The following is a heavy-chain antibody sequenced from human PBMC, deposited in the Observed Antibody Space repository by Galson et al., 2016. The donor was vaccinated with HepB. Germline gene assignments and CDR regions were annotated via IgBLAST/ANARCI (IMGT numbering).Heavy chain of an antibody. V-gene: IGHV1-18*01. CDR3: ARDKTGPTPYFYYGLDM. CDR2: INSHNSNT. J-gene: IGHJ6*02. Sequence: SVKVSCKASGGTFSNYAISWVRQAPGQGLEWMGWINSHNSNTNYAQKFQGRFTMTTDTSTSTAYMELRSLKSDDTAVYYCARDKTGPTPYFYYGLDMWGQGTTVTVYS. CDR1: GGTFSNYA.